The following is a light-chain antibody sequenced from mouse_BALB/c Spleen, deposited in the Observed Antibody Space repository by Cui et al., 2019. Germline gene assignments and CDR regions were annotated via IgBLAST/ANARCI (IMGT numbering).Light chain of an antibody. J-gene: IGKJ5*01. CDR3: QQWSSNPPT. V-gene: IGKV4-72*01. CDR1: SSVSY. Sequence: QIVLSQSPAILSASPGEKVTMTCRANSSVSYMHWYQQKPGSSPKPWIYATSNLASGVPARFSGSGSGTSYSLTISRVEAEDAATYYCQQWSSNPPTFGAGTKLELK. CDR2: ATS.